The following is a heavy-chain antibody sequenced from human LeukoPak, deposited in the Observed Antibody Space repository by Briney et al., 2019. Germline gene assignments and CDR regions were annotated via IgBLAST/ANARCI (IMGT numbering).Heavy chain of an antibody. D-gene: IGHD2-21*02. V-gene: IGHV1-2*02. CDR1: GYMFTGYY. CDR3: ARGYCSGDCFTLFDY. Sequence: GASVKVSCKASGYMFTGYYMHWVRQAPGQGLEWMGWINPNSGGTNYAQKFQGRVTMTRDTSISTAYMELSSLRSDDTAVYYCARGYCSGDCFTLFDYWGQGTLVTASS. J-gene: IGHJ4*02. CDR2: INPNSGGT.